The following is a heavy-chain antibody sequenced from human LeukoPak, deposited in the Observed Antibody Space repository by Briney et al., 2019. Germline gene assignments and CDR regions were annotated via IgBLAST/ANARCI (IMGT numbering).Heavy chain of an antibody. Sequence: GASLKISCKGSGSIFTSYWIGWVRQMPGKGLEWMGIIYPGDSDTRYSPSFQGQVTISADKSISTAYLQWSSLKASDTAMYYCARRAIAAAGPYYFDYWGQGTLVTVSS. V-gene: IGHV5-51*01. CDR2: IYPGDSDT. D-gene: IGHD6-13*01. CDR1: GSIFTSYW. CDR3: ARRAIAAAGPYYFDY. J-gene: IGHJ4*02.